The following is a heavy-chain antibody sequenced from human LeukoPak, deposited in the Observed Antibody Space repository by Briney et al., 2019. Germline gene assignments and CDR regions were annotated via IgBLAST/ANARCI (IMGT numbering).Heavy chain of an antibody. J-gene: IGHJ4*02. CDR3: ARVTGYMIEDYFDY. CDR1: GGSISSYY. V-gene: IGHV4-59*01. Sequence: SETLSLTCTVSGGSISSYYWSWIRQPPGKGLEWIGYIYYSGSTSYNPSLKSRVTISVDTSKNHFSLKLRSVTAADTAVYYCARVTGYMIEDYFDYWGQGTLLTVSS. D-gene: IGHD3-9*01. CDR2: IYYSGST.